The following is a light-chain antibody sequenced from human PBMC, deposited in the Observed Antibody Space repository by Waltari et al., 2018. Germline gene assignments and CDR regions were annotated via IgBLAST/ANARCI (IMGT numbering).Light chain of an antibody. CDR2: EVS. Sequence: QSALTQPASVSGSPGQSITISCSGTDSDVGAYDFVSWYQQHPGKAPHLIIYEVSNRPSEISNRFSASKSGNTASLTISGLKAEDEADYYCSSYTTSSAPGVFGTGTRVTVL. CDR1: DSDVGAYDF. CDR3: SSYTTSSAPGV. V-gene: IGLV2-14*01. J-gene: IGLJ1*01.